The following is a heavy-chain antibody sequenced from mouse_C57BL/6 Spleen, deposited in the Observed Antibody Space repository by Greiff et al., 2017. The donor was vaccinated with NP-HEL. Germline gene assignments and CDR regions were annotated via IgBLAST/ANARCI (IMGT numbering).Heavy chain of an antibody. D-gene: IGHD1-1*01. V-gene: IGHV2-5*01. CDR2: IWRGGST. Sequence: QVQLQQSGPGLVQPSQSLSITCTVSGFSLTSYGVHWVRQSPGKGLEWLGVIWRGGSTDYNAAFMSRLSITKDNPKSQVFFKMNSLQADDTAIYYCASQRTTVVAHWYFDVWGTGTTVTVSS. CDR1: GFSLTSYG. J-gene: IGHJ1*03. CDR3: ASQRTTVVAHWYFDV.